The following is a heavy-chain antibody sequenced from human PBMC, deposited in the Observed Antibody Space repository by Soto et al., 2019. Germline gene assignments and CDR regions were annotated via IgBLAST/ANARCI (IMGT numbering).Heavy chain of an antibody. J-gene: IGHJ4*02. CDR3: ARLDKFNGGWS. CDR2: VSHDGKSG. D-gene: IGHD6-19*01. Sequence: QVQLVESGGGVVQPGRSLRLSCAASGFTFSSYAMHWVRRAPGKGLEWVAAVSHDGKSGFYADSVSGRLTVSRDNSNNLVYLQMDRLRPEDTALFYCARLDKFNGGWSWGQGTAVTVSS. CDR1: GFTFSSYA. V-gene: IGHV3-30*14.